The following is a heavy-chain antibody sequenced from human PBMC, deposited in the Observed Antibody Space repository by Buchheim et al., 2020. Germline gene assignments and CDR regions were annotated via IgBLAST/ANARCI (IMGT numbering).Heavy chain of an antibody. CDR3: ARRASLSSFEYYFDY. CDR2: IYYSGST. D-gene: IGHD2-2*01. Sequence: QVQLQESGPGLVKPSETLSLTCTVSGGSISSYYWSWIRQPPGKGLEWIGYIYYSGSTNYNPSLKSRVPISVDTSKNQFSLKLSSVTAADTAVYYCARRASLSSFEYYFDYWGQGTL. J-gene: IGHJ4*02. CDR1: GGSISSYY. V-gene: IGHV4-59*01.